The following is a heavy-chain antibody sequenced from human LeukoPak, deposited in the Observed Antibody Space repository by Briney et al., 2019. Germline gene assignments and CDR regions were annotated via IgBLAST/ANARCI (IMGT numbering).Heavy chain of an antibody. CDR1: GLAFSAYK. CDR2: ISTDGYTT. CDR3: VVGGSPGY. D-gene: IGHD2-15*01. V-gene: IGHV3-74*01. J-gene: IGHJ4*02. Sequence: GGSMRLSCAASGLAFSAYKMHWVRQAPRKGLVWVSRISTDGYTTDYADFVQGRFTASRDSTKNTWSLEMNSLRAEDTAVYYCVVGGSPGYWGQGTLVTVSS.